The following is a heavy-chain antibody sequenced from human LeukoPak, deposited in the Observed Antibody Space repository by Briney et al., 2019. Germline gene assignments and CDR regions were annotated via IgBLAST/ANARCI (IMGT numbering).Heavy chain of an antibody. CDR2: IKTKSQGGTT. CDR3: AVGLGKTDTDY. J-gene: IGHJ4*02. D-gene: IGHD1-14*01. CDR1: GFTFSSYE. Sequence: GGSLRLSCAASGFTFSSYEINWVRQAPGKGLEWVARIKTKSQGGTTDYAAPVKGRFAISRDDSENRVYLQMNSLKSEDTAVYYCAVGLGKTDTDYWGQGTLVTVSS. V-gene: IGHV3-15*05.